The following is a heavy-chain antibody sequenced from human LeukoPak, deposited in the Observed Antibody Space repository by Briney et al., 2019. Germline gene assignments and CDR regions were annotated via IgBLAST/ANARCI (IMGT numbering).Heavy chain of an antibody. Sequence: GGSLRLSCAASGFTVSSNYMSWVRQAPGKGLEWVSVIYSGGSTYYADSVKGRFTISRDNTKNTLYLQMNSLRAEDTAVYYCARGAYSSGWPPFDYWGQGTLVTVSS. CDR2: IYSGGST. D-gene: IGHD6-19*01. CDR3: ARGAYSSGWPPFDY. V-gene: IGHV3-53*01. J-gene: IGHJ4*02. CDR1: GFTVSSNY.